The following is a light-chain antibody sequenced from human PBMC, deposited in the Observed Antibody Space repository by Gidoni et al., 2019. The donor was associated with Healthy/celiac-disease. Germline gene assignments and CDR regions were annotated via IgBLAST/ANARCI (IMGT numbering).Light chain of an antibody. CDR1: QSVSSSY. CDR3: QQYGSSPLT. V-gene: IGKV3-20*01. Sequence: EIVLTQSPGTLYLSPGERATISCRASQSVSSSYLAWYQQKPGQAPRLLLYGASSSATGIPDRFSGSGSGTDFTLTISRLEPEDFAVYYCQQYGSSPLTFGGGTKVEIK. CDR2: GAS. J-gene: IGKJ4*01.